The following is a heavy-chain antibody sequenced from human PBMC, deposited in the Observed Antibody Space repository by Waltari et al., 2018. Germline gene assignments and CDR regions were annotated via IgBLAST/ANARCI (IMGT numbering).Heavy chain of an antibody. CDR2: MNPNSGNT. J-gene: IGHJ4*02. D-gene: IGHD2-2*01. Sequence: QVQLVQSGAEVKKPGASVKVSCKASGYTFTSYDINWVRQATGQGLEWMGWMNPNSGNTGYAQKFQGRVTMTRTTSISTAYMELSSLRSEDTAVYYCARVKYCSSTSCYDIDYWGQGILVTLSS. CDR3: ARVKYCSSTSCYDIDY. V-gene: IGHV1-8*01. CDR1: GYTFTSYD.